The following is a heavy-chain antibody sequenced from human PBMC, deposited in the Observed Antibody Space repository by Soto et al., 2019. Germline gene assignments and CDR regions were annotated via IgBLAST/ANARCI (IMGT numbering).Heavy chain of an antibody. CDR1: GFTFSSYG. V-gene: IGHV3-33*01. CDR2: IWYDGSNK. J-gene: IGHJ4*02. Sequence: QVQLVESGGGVVQPGRSLRLSCAASGFTFSSYGMHWVRQAPGKRLEWVAVIWYDGSNKYYADSVKGRFNISRDNSKNTLYLQMNSLRAEDTAVYYCARGFDSSGYYYYYFDYWGQGTLVTVSS. CDR3: ARGFDSSGYYYYYFDY. D-gene: IGHD3-22*01.